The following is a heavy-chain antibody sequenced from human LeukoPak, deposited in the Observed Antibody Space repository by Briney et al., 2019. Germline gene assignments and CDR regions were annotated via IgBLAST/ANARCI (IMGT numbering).Heavy chain of an antibody. D-gene: IGHD3-10*01. CDR2: ISNKGKT. Sequence: PSETLSLTCTVSGGSISDYYWIWIRQPPGKGLEWVGHISNKGKTNYSPSLNSRVTISVDKSRNQFSLNLSSVTAADTAVYYCAREYYSLSGRNWFDPWGQGTLVTASS. V-gene: IGHV4-59*01. J-gene: IGHJ5*02. CDR3: AREYYSLSGRNWFDP. CDR1: GGSISDYY.